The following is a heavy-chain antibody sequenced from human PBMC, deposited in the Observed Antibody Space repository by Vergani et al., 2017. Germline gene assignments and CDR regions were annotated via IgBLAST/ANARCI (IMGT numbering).Heavy chain of an antibody. V-gene: IGHV1-18*04. CDR2: IRADTGDT. Sequence: QVQLVQSGPEVKRPGASVKVSCKTSGYTFFNYGVNWIRRAPGQGFEWLGWIRADTGDTKYSERLQDRVTLTTDSSTNTAYMELRSLKSDDTAVYYCAKGPRDCSSTSCYSRWSYYYYMDVWGKGTTVTVSS. CDR1: GYTFFNYG. CDR3: AKGPRDCSSTSCYSRWSYYYYMDV. D-gene: IGHD2-2*01. J-gene: IGHJ6*03.